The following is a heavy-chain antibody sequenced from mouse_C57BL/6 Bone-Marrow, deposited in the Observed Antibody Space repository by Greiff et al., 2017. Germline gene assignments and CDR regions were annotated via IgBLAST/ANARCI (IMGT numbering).Heavy chain of an antibody. J-gene: IGHJ3*01. V-gene: IGHV10-3*01. CDR3: VRGDYGYDGAWFAY. Sequence: EVMLVESGGGLVQPKGSLKLSCAASGFTFNTYAMHWVRQAPGKGLEWVARIRSKSSNYATYYADSVKDRFTISRDDSQSMLYLQMNKLKTEDTAMYYCVRGDYGYDGAWFAYWGQGTLVTVSA. CDR1: GFTFNTYA. D-gene: IGHD2-2*01. CDR2: IRSKSSNYAT.